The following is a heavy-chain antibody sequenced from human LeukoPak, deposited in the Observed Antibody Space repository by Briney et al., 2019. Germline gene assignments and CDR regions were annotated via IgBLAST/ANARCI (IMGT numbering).Heavy chain of an antibody. D-gene: IGHD4-23*01. CDR2: IKSDGSSA. J-gene: IGHJ4*02. V-gene: IGHV3-74*01. Sequence: GGSLRLSCAASGFTFSSYWMHWVRQAPGKGLVWVSRIKSDGSSANYADSVKGGLTISRDNAKKTLYMQMNRLRAEDTAVYYCARDLRTPSDTNIAIDYWGQGTLVTVSS. CDR1: GFTFSSYW. CDR3: ARDLRTPSDTNIAIDY.